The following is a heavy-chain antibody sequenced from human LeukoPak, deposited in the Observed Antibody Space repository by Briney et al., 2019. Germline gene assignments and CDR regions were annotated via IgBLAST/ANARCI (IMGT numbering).Heavy chain of an antibody. V-gene: IGHV3-30*18. Sequence: QPGRSLRLSCAASGFTFSSYGMHWVRQAPGKGLEWVAVISYDGSNKYYADSVKGRFTISRDNSKNTLYLQMNSLRAEDTAVYYCAKEIQGAPLYDYWGQGTLVTVSS. CDR2: ISYDGSNK. D-gene: IGHD1-26*01. CDR3: AKEIQGAPLYDY. CDR1: GFTFSSYG. J-gene: IGHJ4*02.